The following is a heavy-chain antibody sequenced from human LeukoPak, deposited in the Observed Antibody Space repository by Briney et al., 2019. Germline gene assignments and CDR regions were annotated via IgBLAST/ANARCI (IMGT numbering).Heavy chain of an antibody. Sequence: GGSLRLSCAASGFIFSSYWMTWVRQAPGNGLEWVASIKQDGSEKYVDSVKGRFTISRDNAKNSLYLQMNSLRAEDTAVFYCARDLVTPIDYWGQGTLVTVSS. J-gene: IGHJ4*02. CDR3: ARDLVTPIDY. CDR2: IKQDGSEK. D-gene: IGHD2-21*02. V-gene: IGHV3-7*03. CDR1: GFIFSSYW.